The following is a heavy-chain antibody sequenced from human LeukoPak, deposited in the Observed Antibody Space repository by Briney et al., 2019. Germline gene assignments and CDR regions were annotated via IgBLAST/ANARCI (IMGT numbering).Heavy chain of an antibody. D-gene: IGHD2-15*01. V-gene: IGHV4-4*07. J-gene: IGHJ6*03. CDR2: VYSCGST. Sequence: PSETLSLTCTVYGGSLSSYYWSWIRQPAGEGLAGIGRVYSCGSTNYNPALKSRVTRAGDTSKNQFSQKLSSVTAADTAVYYCARDRDVSCSGGSCCFMDVWGKGTTVTVSS. CDR1: GGSLSSYY. CDR3: ARDRDVSCSGGSCCFMDV.